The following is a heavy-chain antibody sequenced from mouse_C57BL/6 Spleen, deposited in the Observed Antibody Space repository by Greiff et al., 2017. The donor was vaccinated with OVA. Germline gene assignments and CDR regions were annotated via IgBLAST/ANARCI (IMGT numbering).Heavy chain of an antibody. Sequence: EVQRVESGPELVKPGASVKISCKASGYSFTGYYMNWVKQSPEKSLEWIGEINPSTGGTTYNQKFKAKATLTVDKSSSTAYMQLKSLTSEDSAVYYCARGFTTVVVPFDYWGQGTTLTVSS. CDR2: INPSTGGT. D-gene: IGHD1-1*01. J-gene: IGHJ2*01. CDR1: GYSFTGYY. CDR3: ARGFTTVVVPFDY. V-gene: IGHV1-42*01.